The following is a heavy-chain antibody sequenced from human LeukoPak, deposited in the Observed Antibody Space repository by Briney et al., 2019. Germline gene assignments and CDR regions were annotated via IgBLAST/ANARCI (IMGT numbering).Heavy chain of an antibody. CDR1: GYTFISYV. Sequence: ASVTVSCKASGYTFISYVIHRLRRAPGQRLEWMGWINVGNGDTKYSHKFQGRVTIARDTSASTAYMELSSLRPEDTATYYCARDRGGTGDFDYWGQGTLVTVSS. CDR3: ARDRGGTGDFDY. D-gene: IGHD1-1*01. CDR2: INVGNGDT. J-gene: IGHJ4*02. V-gene: IGHV1-3*01.